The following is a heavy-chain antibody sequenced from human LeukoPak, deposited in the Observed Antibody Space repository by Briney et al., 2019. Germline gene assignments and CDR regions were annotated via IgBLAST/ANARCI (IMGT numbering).Heavy chain of an antibody. CDR1: GYTFTSYY. J-gene: IGHJ6*03. CDR3: ARDGDMIVVPAGIGLHVDYMDS. Sequence: ASVKVFCKASGYTFTSYYIHWVRQAPGQGLEWMAIINPSDSSTKSAQKFQGRVTLTRDTSTNTVYMELSSLRSEDTAVYYCARDGDMIVVPAGIGLHVDYMDSWGQGTTVTVSS. V-gene: IGHV1-46*01. D-gene: IGHD2-2*01. CDR2: INPSDSST.